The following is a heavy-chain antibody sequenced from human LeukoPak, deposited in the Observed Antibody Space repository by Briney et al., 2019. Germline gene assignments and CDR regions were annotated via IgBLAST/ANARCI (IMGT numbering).Heavy chain of an antibody. CDR2: LYYTGTT. CDR1: GGSISSSTYY. CDR3: ASAPRQGSIGSLDY. V-gene: IGHV4-39*02. D-gene: IGHD3-10*01. Sequence: KPSETLSLTCTVSGGSISSSTYYWGWIRQPPGKGLEWIGALYYTGTTYYNPSLRSRVTIAVDTSKNHFSLNLTSVTAADTALYYCASAPRQGSIGSLDYWGQGTLVTVSS. J-gene: IGHJ4*02.